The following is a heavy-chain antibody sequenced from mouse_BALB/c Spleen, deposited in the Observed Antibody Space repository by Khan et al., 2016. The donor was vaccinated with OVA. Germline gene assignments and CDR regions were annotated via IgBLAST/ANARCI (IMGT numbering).Heavy chain of an antibody. CDR1: GFNIKDTY. CDR2: IDPANGNT. Sequence: VQLKQSGAELVKPGASVKLSCTASGFNIKDTYMHWVKQRPEQGLEWIGTIDPANGNTKYDPKFQGTATITTDTSSNTAYLQLSSLTSEDTAVYYCATLGVYAMDYWGQGTSVTVSS. J-gene: IGHJ4*01. V-gene: IGHV14-3*02. CDR3: ATLGVYAMDY.